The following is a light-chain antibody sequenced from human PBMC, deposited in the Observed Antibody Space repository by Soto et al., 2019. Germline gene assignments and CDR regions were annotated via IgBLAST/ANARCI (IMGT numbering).Light chain of an antibody. J-gene: IGKJ3*01. CDR2: WAS. Sequence: DIVMTQSPDSLAVSLGERATINCKSSQSVLYNSDHKNYLAWYQQKPGQPPKLLIYWASARESGVPARFSGSGSGTDFTLTISSLQAEDVAVYYCQQYYSTPFPFGPGTKV. CDR1: QSVLYNSDHKNY. CDR3: QQYYSTPFP. V-gene: IGKV4-1*01.